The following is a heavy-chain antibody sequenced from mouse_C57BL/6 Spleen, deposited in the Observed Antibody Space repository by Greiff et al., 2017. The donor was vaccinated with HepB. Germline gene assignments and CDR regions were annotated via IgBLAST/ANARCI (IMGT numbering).Heavy chain of an antibody. V-gene: IGHV5-17*01. CDR3: AWRSYDYDDDWYFDV. D-gene: IGHD2-4*01. CDR1: GFTFSDYG. J-gene: IGHJ1*03. Sequence: EVQLVESGGGLVKPGGSLKLSCAASGFTFSDYGMHWVRQAPEKGLEWVAYISSSSSTIYYADTVKGRFTISRDNAKNTLFLQMTSLMSEDTAMYYCAWRSYDYDDDWYFDVWGTGTTVTVSS. CDR2: ISSSSSTI.